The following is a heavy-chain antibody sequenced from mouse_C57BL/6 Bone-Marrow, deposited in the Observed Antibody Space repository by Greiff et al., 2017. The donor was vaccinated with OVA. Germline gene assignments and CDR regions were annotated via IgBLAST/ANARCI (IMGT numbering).Heavy chain of an antibody. J-gene: IGHJ2*01. CDR2: ISSGGSYT. Sequence: EVKVVESGGDLVKPGGSLKLSCAASGFTFSSYGMSWVRQTPDKRLEWVATISSGGSYTYYPDSVKGRFTISRDNAKNTLYLQMSSLKSEDTAMYYCASGSYYFDYWGQGTTLTVSS. CDR1: GFTFSSYG. V-gene: IGHV5-6*01. CDR3: ASGSYYFDY.